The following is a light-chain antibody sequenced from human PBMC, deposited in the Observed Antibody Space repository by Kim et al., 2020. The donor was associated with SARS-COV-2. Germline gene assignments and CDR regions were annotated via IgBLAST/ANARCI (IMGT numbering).Light chain of an antibody. V-gene: IGLV9-49*02. CDR2: VGTGGIVG. CDR3: GADHAGGKKFLFV. Sequence: QPVLTQPPSASASLGASVTLTCTLTSGYEIYKVDWYQQKPGRGPRFVMRVGTGGIVGSRGDGIPDRFSVLGSGLNRYLTIKNIQAEDEGVYYCGADHAGGKKFLFVFGGGTKLTVL. J-gene: IGLJ3*02. CDR1: SGYEIYK.